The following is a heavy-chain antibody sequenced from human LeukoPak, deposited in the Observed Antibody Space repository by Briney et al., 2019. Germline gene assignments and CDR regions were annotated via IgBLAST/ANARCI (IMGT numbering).Heavy chain of an antibody. D-gene: IGHD2-2*01. CDR1: GFTFSSYE. J-gene: IGHJ6*03. V-gene: IGHV3-48*03. CDR2: ISSSGSTI. CDR3: ARGRYQLLAPNYYYMDV. Sequence: AGGSLRLSCAASGFTFSSYEMNWVRQAPGKGLEWVSYISSSGSTIYYADSVKGRFTISRDNAKNSLYLQMNSLRAEDTALYYCARGRYQLLAPNYYYMDVWGKGTTVTVSS.